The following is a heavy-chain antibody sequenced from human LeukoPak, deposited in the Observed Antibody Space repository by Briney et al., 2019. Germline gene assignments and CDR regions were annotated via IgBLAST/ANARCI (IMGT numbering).Heavy chain of an antibody. CDR2: IYHSGST. CDR1: GGSISSGGYS. Sequence: SQTLSLTCAVSGGSISSGGYSWSWIRQPPGKGLEWIGYIYHSGSTYYNPSLKSRVTISVDRSKNQFSLKLSSVTAADTAVYYCARVCSSTSCPYYFDYWGQGTLVTVSS. V-gene: IGHV4-30-2*01. CDR3: ARVCSSTSCPYYFDY. J-gene: IGHJ4*02. D-gene: IGHD2-2*01.